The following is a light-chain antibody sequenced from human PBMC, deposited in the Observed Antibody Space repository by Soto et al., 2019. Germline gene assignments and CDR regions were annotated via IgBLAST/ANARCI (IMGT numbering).Light chain of an antibody. V-gene: IGKV3-11*01. J-gene: IGKJ5*01. CDR3: QQRSNWPL. Sequence: EIVMTQSPATLSVSPGDSATLSCRASQSISSYLAWYQHKPGQAPRLLIYDASNRATGIPARFSGSGSGTDFTLTISSLEPEDFAVYYCQQRSNWPLFGQGTRLEIK. CDR2: DAS. CDR1: QSISSY.